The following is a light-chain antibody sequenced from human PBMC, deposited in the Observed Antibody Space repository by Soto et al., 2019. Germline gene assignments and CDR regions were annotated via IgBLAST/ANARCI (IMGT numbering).Light chain of an antibody. CDR2: DVI. V-gene: IGLV2-11*01. CDR3: CSYAGNFIWV. J-gene: IGLJ3*02. CDR1: TSDVGAYNL. Sequence: QSVLTQPRSVSGSPGQSITLSCDGSTSDVGAYNLVSWYQQHPGEAPKLMIYDVIKRPSGVPYRFSGSKSGNTASLTISGLQADDEADYYCCSYAGNFIWVFGGGTKVTAL.